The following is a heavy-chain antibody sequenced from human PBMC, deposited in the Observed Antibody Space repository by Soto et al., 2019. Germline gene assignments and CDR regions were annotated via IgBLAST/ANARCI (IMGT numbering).Heavy chain of an antibody. CDR1: DCPISSYY. V-gene: IGHV4-59*01. CDR2: IYYSEGT. Sequence: SETLSLTCNLSDCPISSYYWSWFRQPPGKGLEWSGYIYYSEGTNYNPSLKSRDTISVDTSKNQFSLKLSSVIAADTAVYHCAREVTPIDYWGQGTLVTVSS. D-gene: IGHD2-21*02. J-gene: IGHJ4*02. CDR3: AREVTPIDY.